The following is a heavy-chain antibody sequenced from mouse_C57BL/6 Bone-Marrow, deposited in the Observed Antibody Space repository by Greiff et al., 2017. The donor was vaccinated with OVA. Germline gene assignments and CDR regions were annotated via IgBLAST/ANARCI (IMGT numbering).Heavy chain of an antibody. CDR2: IYPRSGNT. J-gene: IGHJ4*01. Sequence: QVHVKQSGAELARPGASVKLSCKASGYTFTSYGISWVKQRTGQGLEWIGEIYPRSGNTYYNEKFKGKATLTADKSSSTAYMELRSLTSEDSAVYVCARNSCYYAMDYWGQGTSVTVSS. CDR3: ARNSCYYAMDY. CDR1: GYTFTSYG. V-gene: IGHV1-81*01.